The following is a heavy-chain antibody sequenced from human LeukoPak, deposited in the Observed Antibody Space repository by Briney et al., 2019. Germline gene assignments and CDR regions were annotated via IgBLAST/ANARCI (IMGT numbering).Heavy chain of an antibody. D-gene: IGHD1-14*01. CDR2: IRSKANNYAT. Sequence: SGGSLRLSCAASGFTFSGSGMHWVRQASGKGLEWVGRIRSKANNYATAYAASVKGRFTISRDDSKNTAYLQMNSLRVEDTAVYYCGREILEPGKTLTYWGQGSLITVSS. V-gene: IGHV3-73*01. CDR3: GREILEPGKTLTY. CDR1: GFTFSGSG. J-gene: IGHJ4*02.